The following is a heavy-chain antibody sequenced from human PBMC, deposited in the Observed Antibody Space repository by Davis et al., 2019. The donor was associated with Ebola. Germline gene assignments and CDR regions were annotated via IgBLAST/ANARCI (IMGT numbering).Heavy chain of an antibody. J-gene: IGHJ6*03. CDR3: AKANHGDYVGYYYYYMDV. V-gene: IGHV3-23*01. D-gene: IGHD4-17*01. CDR1: GFTFSSYA. CDR2: ISGSGGST. Sequence: GESLKISCAASGFTFSSYAMSWVRQAPGKGLEWVSAISGSGGSTYYADSVKGRFTISRDNSKNTLYLQMNSLRAEDTAVYYCAKANHGDYVGYYYYYMDVWGKGTTVTVSS.